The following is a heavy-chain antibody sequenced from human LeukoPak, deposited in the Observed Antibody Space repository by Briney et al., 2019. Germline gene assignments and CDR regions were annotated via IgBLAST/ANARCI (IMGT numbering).Heavy chain of an antibody. J-gene: IGHJ5*02. V-gene: IGHV5-51*01. Sequence: GESLKISCKGSGYNLTSYWIGWVRQMPGKGLEWMGIIYPGDSDTRYSPSFQGQVTISADKSISTAYLQRSSLKASDTAMYYCARSYSSSWSGFDPWGQGTLVTVSS. D-gene: IGHD6-13*01. CDR3: ARSYSSSWSGFDP. CDR2: IYPGDSDT. CDR1: GYNLTSYW.